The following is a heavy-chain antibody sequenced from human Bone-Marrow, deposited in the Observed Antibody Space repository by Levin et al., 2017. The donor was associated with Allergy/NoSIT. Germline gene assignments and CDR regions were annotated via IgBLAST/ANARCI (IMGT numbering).Heavy chain of an antibody. Sequence: GGSLRLSCAASGFTVSGTDMSWLRQAPGKGLEWVSVIHSGDTTYYADSVKGRFTISRDNSKNTLSLQMNSLRVEDTAVYYCASRSVRFLGTPPSGFAWGYDGWGQGPTVTVSS. CDR2: IHSGDTT. V-gene: IGHV3-66*01. D-gene: IGHD3-3*01. J-gene: IGHJ6*02. CDR1: GFTVSGTD. CDR3: ASRSVRFLGTPPSGFAWGYDG.